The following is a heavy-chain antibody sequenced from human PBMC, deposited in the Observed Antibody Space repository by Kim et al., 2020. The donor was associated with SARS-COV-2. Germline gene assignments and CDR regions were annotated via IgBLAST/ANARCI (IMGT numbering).Heavy chain of an antibody. CDR2: INTNTGNP. J-gene: IGHJ3*02. CDR1: GYTFTSYA. V-gene: IGHV7-4-1*02. Sequence: ASVKVSCKASGYTFTSYAMNWVRQAPGQGLEWMGCINTNTGNPTYAQGFTGRFVFSLDTSVSTAYLQISSLKAEDTAVYYCARVWPIYCSSTSCYQNDAFDIWGQGTLVTGSS. D-gene: IGHD2-2*01. CDR3: ARVWPIYCSSTSCYQNDAFDI.